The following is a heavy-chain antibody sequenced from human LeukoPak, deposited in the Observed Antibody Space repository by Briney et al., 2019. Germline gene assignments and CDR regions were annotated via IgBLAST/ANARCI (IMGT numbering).Heavy chain of an antibody. V-gene: IGHV1-2*04. Sequence: ASVKVSCKASGYTFTGYYMHWVRQAPGQGLEWMGRINPNSGGTNYAQKFQGWVTMSRDTSISTAYMELSRLRSDDTAVYYCARGAPSYCSSTSCLAYYFDYWGQGTLVTVSS. CDR2: INPNSGGT. D-gene: IGHD2-2*01. CDR1: GYTFTGYY. CDR3: ARGAPSYCSSTSCLAYYFDY. J-gene: IGHJ4*02.